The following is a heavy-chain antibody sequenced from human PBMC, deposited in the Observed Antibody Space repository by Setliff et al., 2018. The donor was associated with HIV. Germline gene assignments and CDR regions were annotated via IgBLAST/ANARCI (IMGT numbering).Heavy chain of an antibody. D-gene: IGHD3-22*01. CDR2: IIPIFGTT. V-gene: IGHV1-69*13. J-gene: IGHJ4*02. CDR3: ARDNYHDSSGAIGY. Sequence: GASVKVSCKSSGGTFSRHTISWARQAPGQGLEWMGGIIPIFGTTNYAQNFQGRVSITADASTSTAFMELSSLRSEDTAVYYCARDNYHDSSGAIGYWGRGTLVTVSS. CDR1: GGTFSRHT.